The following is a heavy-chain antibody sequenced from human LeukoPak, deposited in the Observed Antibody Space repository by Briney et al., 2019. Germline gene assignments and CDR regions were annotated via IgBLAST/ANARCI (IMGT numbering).Heavy chain of an antibody. J-gene: IGHJ3*02. CDR2: ISSSSSTI. CDR1: GFTFSSYS. CDR3: ARGGSSGGDVFDI. Sequence: GGSLRLSCAASGFTFSSYSMNWVRQAPGKGLEWVSYISSSSSTIYYADSMKGRFTISRDNAKNSLYLQMNSLRAEDTAVYYCARGGSSGGDVFDIWGQGTMVTVSS. D-gene: IGHD3-3*01. V-gene: IGHV3-48*04.